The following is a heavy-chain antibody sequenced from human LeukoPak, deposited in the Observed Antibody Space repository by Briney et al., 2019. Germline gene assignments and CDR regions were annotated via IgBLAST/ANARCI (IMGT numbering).Heavy chain of an antibody. CDR1: GFTFDDYA. CDR2: IYYSGST. V-gene: IGHV4-59*01. Sequence: LRLSCAASGFTFDDYAMHWIRQPPGKGLEWIGYIYYSGSTNYNPSLKSRVTISVDTSKKQFSLKLSSVTAADTAVYYCARSSYYYGADAFDIWGQGTMVTVSS. D-gene: IGHD3-10*01. J-gene: IGHJ3*02. CDR3: ARSSYYYGADAFDI.